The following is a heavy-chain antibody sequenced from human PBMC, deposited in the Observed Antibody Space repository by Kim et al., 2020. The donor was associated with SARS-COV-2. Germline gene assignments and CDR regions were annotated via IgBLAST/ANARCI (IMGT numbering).Heavy chain of an antibody. CDR2: IIPIFGTA. CDR3: ARDHSKISSSWFEYYFDY. D-gene: IGHD6-13*01. J-gene: IGHJ4*02. CDR1: GGTFNSYA. Sequence: SVKVSCKASGGTFNSYAISWVRQAPGQGLEWMGGIIPIFGTANYAQKFQGRVTITADESTSTAYMELSSLRSEDTAVYYCARDHSKISSSWFEYYFDYWGQGTLVTVSS. V-gene: IGHV1-69*13.